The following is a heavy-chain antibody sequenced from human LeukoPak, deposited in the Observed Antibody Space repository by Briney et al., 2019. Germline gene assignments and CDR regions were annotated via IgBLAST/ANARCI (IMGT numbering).Heavy chain of an antibody. CDR3: ARTTTGGNYDY. CDR1: GFTVSSNY. J-gene: IGHJ4*02. D-gene: IGHD4-23*01. V-gene: IGHV3-66*02. Sequence: PGGSLRLSCAASGFTVSSNYMSWVRQAPGKGLEWVSVICSGGSTYYADSVKGRFTISRDNSKNTLYLQMNSLRAEDTAVYYCARTTTGGNYDYWGQGTLVTVSS. CDR2: ICSGGST.